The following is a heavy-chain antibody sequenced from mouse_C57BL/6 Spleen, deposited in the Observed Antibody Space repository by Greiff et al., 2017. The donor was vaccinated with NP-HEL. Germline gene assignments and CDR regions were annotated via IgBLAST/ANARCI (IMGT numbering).Heavy chain of an antibody. V-gene: IGHV1-50*01. J-gene: IGHJ3*01. Sequence: VQLQQSGAELVKPGASVKLSCKASGYTFTSYWMQWVKQRPGQGLEWIGEIDPSDSYTNYNQKFTGKATLTVDTSSSTAYMQLSSLTSEDSAVYYCARSYYGSSSSWFAYWGQGTLVTVSA. D-gene: IGHD1-1*01. CDR2: IDPSDSYT. CDR3: ARSYYGSSSSWFAY. CDR1: GYTFTSYW.